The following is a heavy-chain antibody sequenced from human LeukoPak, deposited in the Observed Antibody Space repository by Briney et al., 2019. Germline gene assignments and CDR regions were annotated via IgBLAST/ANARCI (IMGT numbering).Heavy chain of an antibody. J-gene: IGHJ4*02. V-gene: IGHV4-4*07. Sequence: SETLSLTCTGSGCSISRYYWSWIRQPAGKGLEWIGLIYTSGSTNYNPSLKSRVTMPVDTSKNQFSLKLSSVTAADTAVYYCARDLFVASSLFFDYWGQGTLVTVSS. D-gene: IGHD6-13*01. CDR3: ARDLFVASSLFFDY. CDR2: IYTSGST. CDR1: GCSISRYY.